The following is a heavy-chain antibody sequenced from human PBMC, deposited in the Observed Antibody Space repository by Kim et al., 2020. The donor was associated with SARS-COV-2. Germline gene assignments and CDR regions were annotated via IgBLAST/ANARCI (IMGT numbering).Heavy chain of an antibody. J-gene: IGHJ4*02. Sequence: SETLSLTCTVSGGSISSSSYYWGWIRQPPGKGLEWIGSIYYSGSTYYNPSLKSRVTISVDTSKNQFSLKLSSVTAADTAVYYCARGGIVVVPATFDYWGQGTLVTAPS. CDR1: GGSISSSSYY. D-gene: IGHD2-2*01. CDR3: ARGGIVVVPATFDY. CDR2: IYYSGST. V-gene: IGHV4-39*07.